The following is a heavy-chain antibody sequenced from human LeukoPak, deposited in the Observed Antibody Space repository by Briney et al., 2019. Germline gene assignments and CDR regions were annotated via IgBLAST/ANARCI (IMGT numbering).Heavy chain of an antibody. J-gene: IGHJ3*02. CDR1: GGSISSGSYY. D-gene: IGHD6-13*01. CDR3: ARDRIAAAHDAFDI. CDR2: IYTSGST. Sequence: TLSLTCTVSGGSISSGSYYWSWIRQPAGKGLEWIGRIYTSGSTNYNPSLKSRVTISVDTSKNQFSLKLSSVTAADTAVYYCARDRIAAAHDAFDIWGQGTMVTVSS. V-gene: IGHV4-61*02.